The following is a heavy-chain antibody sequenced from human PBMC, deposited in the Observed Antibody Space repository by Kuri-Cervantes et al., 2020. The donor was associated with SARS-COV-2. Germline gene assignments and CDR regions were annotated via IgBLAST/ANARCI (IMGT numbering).Heavy chain of an antibody. Sequence: SGPTLVKPTQTLTLTCTFSGFSLSTNGMGVSWIRQPPGKALEWLARIDWDDDKYYSTSLETRLTISEDTSKNQVVLTMTNVDPVDTATYYCARVQATTVIADFWGQGTLVTVSS. CDR2: IDWDDDK. J-gene: IGHJ4*02. V-gene: IGHV2-70*11. CDR3: ARVQATTVIADF. CDR1: GFSLSTNGMG. D-gene: IGHD4-11*01.